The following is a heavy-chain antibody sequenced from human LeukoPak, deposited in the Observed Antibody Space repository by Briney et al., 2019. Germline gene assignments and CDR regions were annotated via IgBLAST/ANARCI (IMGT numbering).Heavy chain of an antibody. Sequence: SETLSLTCAIYGGSFSGYYWSWIRQPPGKGLEWIGEINHRGSTNYNPSLKSRVTISVDTSKNQFSLKLSSVTAADTAVYYCRVVVNLDYWGQGTLVTVSS. CDR3: RVVVNLDY. D-gene: IGHD3-22*01. CDR1: GGSFSGYY. CDR2: INHRGST. V-gene: IGHV4-34*01. J-gene: IGHJ4*02.